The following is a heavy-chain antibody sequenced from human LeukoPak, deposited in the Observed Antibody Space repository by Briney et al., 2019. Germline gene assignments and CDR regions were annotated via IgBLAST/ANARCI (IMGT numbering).Heavy chain of an antibody. Sequence: GGSLRLSCAASGFTFRKFDMHWVRQATGKGLGWVSGISSSGDTFYQDSVEGRFTISRENGENSLFLQLNSLRTGDTAAYYCVRALYNSGQFDPWGQGTLVTVSS. J-gene: IGHJ5*02. V-gene: IGHV3-13*04. D-gene: IGHD5-12*01. CDR1: GFTFRKFD. CDR2: ISSSGDT. CDR3: VRALYNSGQFDP.